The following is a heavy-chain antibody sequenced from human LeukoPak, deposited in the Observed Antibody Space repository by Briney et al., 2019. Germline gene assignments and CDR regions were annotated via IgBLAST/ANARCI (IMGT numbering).Heavy chain of an antibody. CDR2: IVVSSGNT. CDR1: GFTFTSSA. Sequence: SVKVSCKASGFTFTSSAMQWVRQARGQRLEWIGWIVVSSGNTNYAQKFQERVTITRDMSTNTAYMELNSLRSEDTAIYYCAAERYGGLSDCCNFEIWGQGTMVTVSS. V-gene: IGHV1-58*02. CDR3: AAERYGGLSDCCNFEI. D-gene: IGHD4-23*01. J-gene: IGHJ3*02.